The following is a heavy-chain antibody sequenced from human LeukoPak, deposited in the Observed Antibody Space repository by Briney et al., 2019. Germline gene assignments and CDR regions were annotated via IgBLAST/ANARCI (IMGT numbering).Heavy chain of an antibody. CDR2: IIPIFGTA. CDR1: GGTFSSYA. Sequence: ASVKVSCKASGGTFSSYAISWVRQAPGQGLEWMGGIIPIFGTANYAQKFQGRVTITTDESTSTAYMELSSLRSEDTAVYYCAREGRRDGYNFLACDIWGQGTMVTVSS. J-gene: IGHJ3*02. CDR3: AREGRRDGYNFLACDI. D-gene: IGHD5-24*01. V-gene: IGHV1-69*05.